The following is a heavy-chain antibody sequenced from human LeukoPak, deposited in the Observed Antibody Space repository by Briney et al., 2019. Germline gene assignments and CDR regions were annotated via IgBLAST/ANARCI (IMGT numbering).Heavy chain of an antibody. CDR1: GFTFSDYY. J-gene: IGHJ5*02. Sequence: GSLRLSCAASGFTFSDYYMSWIRQAPGKGLEWVSYISSSGSTIYYADSVKGRFTISRDNAKNSLYLQMNSLRAEDTAVYYCARPVWGSYRYTGGFGPWGQGTLVTVSS. CDR3: ARPVWGSYRYTGGFGP. V-gene: IGHV3-11*01. CDR2: ISSSGSTI. D-gene: IGHD3-16*02.